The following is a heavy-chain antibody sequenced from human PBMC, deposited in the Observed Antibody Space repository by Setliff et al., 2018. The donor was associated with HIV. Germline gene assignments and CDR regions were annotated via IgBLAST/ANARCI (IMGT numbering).Heavy chain of an antibody. Sequence: LSLTCTVSGGSVSDTSYYWGWIRQPPGKGLEWLANVYDSGVTYYNPSLNSRVTISVDTSRNQFSLKLTSVTAADTALYFWARLGDSGYDFRGYFDYWGQGKLVTVSS. J-gene: IGHJ4*02. CDR2: VYDSGVT. CDR3: ARLGDSGYDFRGYFDY. V-gene: IGHV4-39*01. CDR1: GGSVSDTSYY. D-gene: IGHD5-12*01.